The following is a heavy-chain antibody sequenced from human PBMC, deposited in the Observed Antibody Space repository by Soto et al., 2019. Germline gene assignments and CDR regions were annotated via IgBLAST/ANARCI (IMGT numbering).Heavy chain of an antibody. CDR3: ARVVRRSRGWSYYYYYGMDF. Sequence: SETLSLTCTVSGGSISSYYWSWIRQPPGKGLEWIGYIYYSGSTNYNPSLKSRVTISVDTSKNQFSLKLSSVTAAATAVYYCARVVRRSRGWSYYYYYGMDFWGQGTSVPVSS. J-gene: IGHJ6*02. D-gene: IGHD2-2*01. CDR1: GGSISSYY. V-gene: IGHV4-59*01. CDR2: IYYSGST.